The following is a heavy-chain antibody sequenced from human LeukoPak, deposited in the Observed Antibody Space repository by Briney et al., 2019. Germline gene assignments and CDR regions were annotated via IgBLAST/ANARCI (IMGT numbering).Heavy chain of an antibody. CDR2: IYSDGTT. D-gene: IGHD5-12*01. CDR3: VRYRDPYDYLPHTLDI. Sequence: PSETLSLTCTVSGVSVSSNLYFWNWIRQPAGKGLEWIGRIYSDGTTHYNPSLSSRVIMSLDLSKNQFSLELRSATAADTAVYYCVRYRDPYDYLPHTLDIWGQGTKVAVS. V-gene: IGHV4-61*02. J-gene: IGHJ3*02. CDR1: GVSVSSNLYF.